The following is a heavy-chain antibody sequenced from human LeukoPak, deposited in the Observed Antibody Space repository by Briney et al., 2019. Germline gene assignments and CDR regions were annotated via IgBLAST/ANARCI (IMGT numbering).Heavy chain of an antibody. CDR2: ISYDGSNK. J-gene: IGHJ4*02. D-gene: IGHD5-12*01. CDR1: GFTFSSYA. CDR3: AREKYSGYDFADY. V-gene: IGHV3-30*04. Sequence: GRSLRLSCAASGFTFSSYAMHWVRQAPGKGLEWVAVISYDGSNKYYADSVKGRFTISRDNSKNTLYLQMNSLRAEDTAVYYCAREKYSGYDFADYWGQGTLVTVSS.